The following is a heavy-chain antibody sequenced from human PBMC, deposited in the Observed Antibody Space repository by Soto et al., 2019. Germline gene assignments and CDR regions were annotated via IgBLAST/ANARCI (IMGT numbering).Heavy chain of an antibody. V-gene: IGHV4-4*02. CDR2: IYYSGST. J-gene: IGHJ4*02. Sequence: SETLSLTCTVSGGSMSSSNWWNWVRQSPGKGLEWIGEIYYSGSTYYNPSPKSRVTISVDTSKNQFSLKLSSVTAADTAVYYCAKDEAVALPASPDYWGQGTLVTVSS. CDR1: GGSMSSSNW. CDR3: AKDEAVALPASPDY. D-gene: IGHD2-15*01.